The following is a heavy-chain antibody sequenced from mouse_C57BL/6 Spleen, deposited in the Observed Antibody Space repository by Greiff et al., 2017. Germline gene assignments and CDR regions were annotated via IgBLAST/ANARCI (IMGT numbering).Heavy chain of an antibody. CDR2: ISDGGSYT. D-gene: IGHD2-4*01. Sequence: EVKVVESGGGLVKPGGSLKLSCAASGFTFSSYAMSWVRQTPEKRLEWVATISDGGSYTYYPDNVKGRFTISRDNAKNNLYLQMSHLKSEDTAMYYCARDRDYYWYFDVWGTGTTVTVSS. J-gene: IGHJ1*03. V-gene: IGHV5-4*01. CDR3: ARDRDYYWYFDV. CDR1: GFTFSSYA.